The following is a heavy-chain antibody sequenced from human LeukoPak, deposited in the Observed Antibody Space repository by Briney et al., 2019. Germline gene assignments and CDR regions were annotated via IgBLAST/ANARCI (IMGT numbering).Heavy chain of an antibody. CDR2: IYYSGST. Sequence: PSETLSLTCTVSGGSISSYYWSWIRQPPGKGLEWIGYIYYSGSTNYNPSLKSRVTISVDTSKNQFSLKLSSVTAADTAVYYCAREMTYYYDSSGYNPLDYWGQGTLVTVSS. CDR3: AREMTYYYDSSGYNPLDY. V-gene: IGHV4-59*01. D-gene: IGHD3-22*01. J-gene: IGHJ4*02. CDR1: GGSISSYY.